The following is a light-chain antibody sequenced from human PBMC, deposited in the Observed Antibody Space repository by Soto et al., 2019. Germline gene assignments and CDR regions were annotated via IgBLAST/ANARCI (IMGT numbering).Light chain of an antibody. CDR1: SSDVGGYNY. V-gene: IGLV2-14*01. CDR2: DVS. J-gene: IGLJ1*01. Sequence: QSALTQPPSVSGSPGQSITISCTGTSSDVGGYNYVSWYQQHPGKAPKLMIYDVSNRPSGVSDRFSGSKSGNTASLTISGLQAEDEADYYCSSYTSSSTPEVFGTGTKVTVL. CDR3: SSYTSSSTPEV.